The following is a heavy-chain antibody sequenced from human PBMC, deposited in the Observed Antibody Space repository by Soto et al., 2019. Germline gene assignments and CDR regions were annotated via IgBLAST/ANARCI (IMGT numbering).Heavy chain of an antibody. CDR1: GFTFSSYA. J-gene: IGHJ3*02. D-gene: IGHD2-8*01. Sequence: QPVGSLRLSCAASGFTFSSYAMSWVRQAPGKGLEWVSAISGSGGSTYYADSVKGRFTISRDNSKNTLYLQMNSLRAEDTAVYYCASRSGIVLMVERAFDIWGQGTMVTVSS. CDR3: ASRSGIVLMVERAFDI. V-gene: IGHV3-23*01. CDR2: ISGSGGST.